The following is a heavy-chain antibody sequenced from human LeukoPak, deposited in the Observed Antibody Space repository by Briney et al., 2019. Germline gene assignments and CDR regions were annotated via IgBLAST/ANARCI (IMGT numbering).Heavy chain of an antibody. CDR3: AKDGLDIVVVPAAHYYYYYMDV. V-gene: IGHV3-30*02. CDR1: GFTFGSYG. J-gene: IGHJ6*03. Sequence: GGSLRLSCAASGFTFGSYGMHWVRQAPGKGLEWVAFIRYDGSNKYYADSVKGRFTISRDNSKNTLYLQMNSLRAEDTAVYYCAKDGLDIVVVPAAHYYYYYMDVWGKGTTVTISS. CDR2: IRYDGSNK. D-gene: IGHD2-2*01.